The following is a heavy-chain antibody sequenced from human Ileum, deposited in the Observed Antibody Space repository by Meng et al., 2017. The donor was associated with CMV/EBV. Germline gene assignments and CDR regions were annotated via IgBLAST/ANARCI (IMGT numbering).Heavy chain of an antibody. CDR3: ARAISGHYYVP. CDR1: GGSSSSGDYY. V-gene: IGHV4-30-4*08. Sequence: VPWQMTGPGLVKPPQTLFLSCTVSGGSSSSGDYYWSWIREPQGKGLEWIGYINYRGTTYYNPSLKSRLTISVDTSNNQFSLILSSVTAADTALYYCARAISGHYYVPWGQGTLVTVSS. J-gene: IGHJ1*01. CDR2: INYRGTT. D-gene: IGHD3-22*01.